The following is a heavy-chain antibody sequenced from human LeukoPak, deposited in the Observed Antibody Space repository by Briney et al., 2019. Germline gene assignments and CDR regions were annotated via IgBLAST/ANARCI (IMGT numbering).Heavy chain of an antibody. D-gene: IGHD4-17*01. Sequence: SETLSLTCTVSGGSISIGGYYWSWIRQPPGTGLEWFGYIYHSGSNYYNPSLKSRVTISVDRPKNQFSLKLSAVTAADTAVYYCARGESTVTLDYWGQGTPVTVSS. J-gene: IGHJ4*02. V-gene: IGHV4-30-2*01. CDR1: GGSISIGGYY. CDR2: IYHSGSN. CDR3: ARGESTVTLDY.